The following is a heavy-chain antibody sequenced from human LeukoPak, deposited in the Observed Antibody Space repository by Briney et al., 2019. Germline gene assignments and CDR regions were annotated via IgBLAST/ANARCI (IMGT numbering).Heavy chain of an antibody. CDR1: GLTLSGSA. CDR3: TRHKESRGFYYGSGSSPGMDV. V-gene: IGHV3-73*01. Sequence: GGSLRLSCAASGLTLSGSAIHWVRQASGRGLEWVGRIRSRANTYATAYSARVKGRFTISRDDSKSTAYLQMTSLKTEDTAVYYCTRHKESRGFYYGSGSSPGMDVWGQGTTVTVSS. J-gene: IGHJ6*02. D-gene: IGHD3-10*01. CDR2: IRSRANTYAT.